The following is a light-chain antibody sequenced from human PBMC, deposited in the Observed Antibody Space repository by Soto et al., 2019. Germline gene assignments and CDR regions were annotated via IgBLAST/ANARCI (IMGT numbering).Light chain of an antibody. Sequence: VLTQSPLSLPVTPGEPASISCRSSQSLLHSNGNIYLDWYLQKPGQSPQLLIYLGSIRASEVPDRFSGSGSGTDFTLKNTRVEAEDVGVYYYKQAVQAPHPCGRGTKVQIK. CDR2: LGS. J-gene: IGKJ1*01. CDR1: QSLLHSNGNIY. V-gene: IGKV2-28*01. CDR3: KQAVQAPHP.